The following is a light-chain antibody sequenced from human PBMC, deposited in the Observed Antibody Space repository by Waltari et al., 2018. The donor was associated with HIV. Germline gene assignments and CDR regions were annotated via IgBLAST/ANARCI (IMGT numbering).Light chain of an antibody. Sequence: QSALTQPPSASGSPGQSVTISCTGISSDVGDYNYVSWYQQHPGKAPQLMIYEVNKRPSGVPDRFSGTKSGNTDSLTVSGLQAEDEADYYCSSYVGSNRVFGGGTKLTVL. V-gene: IGLV2-8*01. J-gene: IGLJ3*02. CDR2: EVN. CDR3: SSYVGSNRV. CDR1: SSDVGDYNY.